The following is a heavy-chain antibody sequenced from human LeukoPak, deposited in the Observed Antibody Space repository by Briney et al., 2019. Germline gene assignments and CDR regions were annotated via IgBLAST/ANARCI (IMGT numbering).Heavy chain of an antibody. CDR2: INPSGGST. J-gene: IGHJ6*02. CDR3: ARDPAGTYGMDV. CDR1: GYTFTSYY. V-gene: IGHV1-46*01. Sequence: ASVKVSCKASGYTFTSYYTHWVRQAPGQGLEWMGIINPSGGSTSYAQKFQGRVTMTRDTSTSTVYMELSSLRSEDTAVYYCARDPAGTYGMDVWGQGTTVTVSS.